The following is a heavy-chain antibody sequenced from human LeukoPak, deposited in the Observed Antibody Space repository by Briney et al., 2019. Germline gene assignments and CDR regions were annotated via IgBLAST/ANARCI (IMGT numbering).Heavy chain of an antibody. Sequence: PSETLSLTCAVSDGSISSYYWSWIRQPPGKGLEWIGFIFNSGTTNYNSSLKSRVTISVDTSKNQLSLKLTFVTAADTAVYYCAKVGDTSGWYSYYMDVWGKGTTVTVSS. CDR3: AKVGDTSGWYSYYMDV. V-gene: IGHV4-59*01. CDR1: DGSISSYY. J-gene: IGHJ6*03. CDR2: IFNSGTT. D-gene: IGHD6-19*01.